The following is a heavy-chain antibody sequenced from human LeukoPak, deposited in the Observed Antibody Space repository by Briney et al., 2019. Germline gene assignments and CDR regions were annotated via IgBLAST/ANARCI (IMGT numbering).Heavy chain of an antibody. CDR3: AKSYGDYYYYYGMDV. D-gene: IGHD4-17*01. Sequence: GGSLRLSCAASKLTFSSYAMGWVRQAPGKGLEWVSAISGSGGSTFYADSVKGRFAISRDNSKNTLYLQMNSLRAEDTAVYYCAKSYGDYYYYYGMDVWGPGTTVTVSS. CDR1: KLTFSSYA. V-gene: IGHV3-23*01. CDR2: ISGSGGST. J-gene: IGHJ6*02.